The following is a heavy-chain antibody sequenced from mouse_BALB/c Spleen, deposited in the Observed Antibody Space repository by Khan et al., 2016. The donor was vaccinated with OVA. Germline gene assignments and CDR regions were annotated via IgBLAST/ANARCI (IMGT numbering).Heavy chain of an antibody. CDR2: ISYSGST. V-gene: IGHV3-2*02. CDR3: ASMHYYGYAEDY. Sequence: VQLKESGPGLVKPSQSLSLTCTVTGYSITSNYAWNWIRQFPGNKLEWMGYISYSGSTSYNPSLKSRISFTRDTSKNQFFLQLNSVTTEDTATYYCASMHYYGYAEDYWGQGTSVTVSS. D-gene: IGHD1-2*01. CDR1: GYSITSNYA. J-gene: IGHJ4*01.